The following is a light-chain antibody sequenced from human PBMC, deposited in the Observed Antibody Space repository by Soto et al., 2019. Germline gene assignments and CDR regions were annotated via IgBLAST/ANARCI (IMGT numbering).Light chain of an antibody. CDR3: QQYNNWWT. J-gene: IGKJ1*01. CDR1: LNVYSKY. V-gene: IGKV3-20*01. Sequence: IVLTQSPGTLSLSPGERSTLSCSSSLNVYSKYLAWYQQKPGQAPRLVIYGASNRATGIPDRFSGSGSGTDFTLTISSLQSEDFAVYYCQQYNNWWTFGQGTKVDI. CDR2: GAS.